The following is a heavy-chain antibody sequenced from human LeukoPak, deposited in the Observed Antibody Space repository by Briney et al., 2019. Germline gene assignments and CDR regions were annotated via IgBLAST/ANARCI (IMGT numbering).Heavy chain of an antibody. CDR2: IDSSSGTT. CDR1: GYTFISYY. D-gene: IGHD3-10*01. J-gene: IGHJ5*02. V-gene: IGHV1-46*01. Sequence: GASVKVSCKTSGYTFISYYLHWVRQAPGQGLEWMGRIDSSSGTTIFSEKFQGRLTMTRDTSTTTIYMGLSSLTSEDTAMYFCARDSRSGTFLPFDLWAGGTLVSV. CDR3: ARDSRSGTFLPFDL.